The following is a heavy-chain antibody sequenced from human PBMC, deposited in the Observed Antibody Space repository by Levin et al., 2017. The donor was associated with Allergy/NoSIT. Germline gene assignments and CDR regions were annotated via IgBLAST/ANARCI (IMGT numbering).Heavy chain of an antibody. D-gene: IGHD3-22*01. CDR3: ARDPYGGFYYDSSGYHFQSNWFDP. V-gene: IGHV3-48*02. Sequence: GGSLRLSCAASGFTLSSYSMNWVRQAPGKGLEWVSYISSSSSISYADSVKGRFTISRDNAKNSLQLQMNALRDEDTAIYYCARDPYGGFYYDSSGYHFQSNWFDPWGQGTLVTVSS. CDR1: GFTLSSYS. J-gene: IGHJ5*02. CDR2: ISSSSSI.